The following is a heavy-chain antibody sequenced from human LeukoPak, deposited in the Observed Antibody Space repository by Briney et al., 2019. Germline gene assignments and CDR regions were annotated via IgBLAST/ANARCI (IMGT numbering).Heavy chain of an antibody. J-gene: IGHJ6*02. Sequence: SETLSLTCTVSGGSISSYYWSWIRQPPGKGLEWIGYIYYSGSTNYNPFLKSRVTISVDTSKNQFSLKLSSVTAADTAVYYCARLAVTTPGGYYYGMDVWGQGTTVTVSS. D-gene: IGHD4-11*01. V-gene: IGHV4-59*08. CDR3: ARLAVTTPGGYYYGMDV. CDR1: GGSISSYY. CDR2: IYYSGST.